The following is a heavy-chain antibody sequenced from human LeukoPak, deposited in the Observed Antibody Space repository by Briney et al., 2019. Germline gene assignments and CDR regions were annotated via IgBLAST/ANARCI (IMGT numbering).Heavy chain of an antibody. D-gene: IGHD3-16*02. V-gene: IGHV1-69*13. CDR2: IIPIFGTA. CDR1: GYTFTSYY. Sequence: SVKVSCKASGYTFTSYYMRWVRQAPGQGLEWMGGIIPIFGTANYAQKFQGRVTVTADESTSTAYMELSSLRSEDTAVYYCARVRVSRLGELSWLHDYWGQGTLVTVSS. CDR3: ARVRVSRLGELSWLHDY. J-gene: IGHJ4*02.